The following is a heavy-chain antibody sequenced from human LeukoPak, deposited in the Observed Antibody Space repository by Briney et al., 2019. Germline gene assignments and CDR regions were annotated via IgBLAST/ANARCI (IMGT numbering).Heavy chain of an antibody. V-gene: IGHV1-18*01. J-gene: IGHJ4*02. CDR2: ISAYNGNT. Sequence: ASVKVSCKASGYTFTSYGISWVRQAPGQGLEWMGWISAYNGNTNYAQKLQGRVTMTTDTSTSTAYMELRSLRSDDTAVYYCARVRHIVVVTATYYFDYWGQGTLATVSS. D-gene: IGHD2-21*02. CDR3: ARVRHIVVVTATYYFDY. CDR1: GYTFTSYG.